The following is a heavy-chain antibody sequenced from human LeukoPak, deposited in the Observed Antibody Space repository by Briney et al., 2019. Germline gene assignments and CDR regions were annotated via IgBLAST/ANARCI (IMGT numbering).Heavy chain of an antibody. V-gene: IGHV1-46*01. D-gene: IGHD2-2*02. CDR2: INPSGSST. CDR3: ARGVSLLRHYCSSTSCYTVYYYYYGMDV. Sequence: ASVKVSCKASGYTFINYYMHWVRQAPGQGLEWMGIINPSGSSTNYAQKFQGRVNMTRDTSTSTLFMEVSSLRSEDTAVYYCARGVSLLRHYCSSTSCYTVYYYYYGMDVWGQGTTVTVSS. J-gene: IGHJ6*02. CDR1: GYTFINYY.